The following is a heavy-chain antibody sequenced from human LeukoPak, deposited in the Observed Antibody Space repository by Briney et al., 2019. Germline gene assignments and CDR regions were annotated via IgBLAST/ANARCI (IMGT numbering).Heavy chain of an antibody. Sequence: PSETLSLTCTVSGGSISSFSWSWIRQPPGKGLECIGYISYSGTIDYSPSLKSRVTISADMSKNQFSLNLSSVTAADTAVYYCARGRSHYYDSSGYYRHNAFDIWGHGTMVTVYS. V-gene: IGHV4-59*01. CDR3: ARGRSHYYDSSGYYRHNAFDI. D-gene: IGHD3-22*01. CDR2: ISYSGTI. J-gene: IGHJ3*02. CDR1: GGSISSFS.